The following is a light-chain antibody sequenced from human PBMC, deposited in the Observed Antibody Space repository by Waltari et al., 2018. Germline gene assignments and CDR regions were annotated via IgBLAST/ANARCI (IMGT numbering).Light chain of an antibody. CDR2: DAS. Sequence: EVVLTQSPATLSLSPGERATRSCRASQSVSSYLAWYQQKPGQAPRLLIYDASNRATGVPARFGGSGSGTDFTLTISSLEPEDFAVYYCQHRNNWPPTFGQGTKLEIK. CDR3: QHRNNWPPT. J-gene: IGKJ2*01. V-gene: IGKV3-11*01. CDR1: QSVSSY.